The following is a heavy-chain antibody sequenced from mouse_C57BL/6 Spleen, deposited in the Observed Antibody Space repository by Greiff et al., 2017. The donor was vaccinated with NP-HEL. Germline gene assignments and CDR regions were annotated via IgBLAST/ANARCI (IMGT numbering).Heavy chain of an antibody. CDR1: GFTFSDYG. Sequence: EVQVVESGGGLVKPGGSLKLSCAASGFTFSDYGMHWVRQAPEKGLEWVAYISSGSSTIYYADTVKGRFTISRDNAKNTLFLQMTSLRSEDTAMYYCELGAYWGQGTLVTVSA. CDR2: ISSGSSTI. V-gene: IGHV5-17*01. D-gene: IGHD3-3*01. CDR3: ELGAY. J-gene: IGHJ3*01.